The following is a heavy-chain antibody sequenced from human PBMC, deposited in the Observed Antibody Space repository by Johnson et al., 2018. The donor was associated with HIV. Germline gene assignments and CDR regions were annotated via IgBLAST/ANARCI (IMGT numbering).Heavy chain of an antibody. V-gene: IGHV3-23*04. J-gene: IGHJ3*02. CDR1: GFTFSSYA. Sequence: VRLVESGGGVVQPGRSLRLSCAASGFTFSSYAMSWVRQAPGKGLEWVSAISGSGGSTYYADSVKGRFTISRDNSKNTLYLQMNSLRAEDTAVYYCAKMGTGRSKIQFLEWLPIPHAFDIWGQGTMVTVS. CDR3: AKMGTGRSKIQFLEWLPIPHAFDI. D-gene: IGHD3-3*01. CDR2: ISGSGGST.